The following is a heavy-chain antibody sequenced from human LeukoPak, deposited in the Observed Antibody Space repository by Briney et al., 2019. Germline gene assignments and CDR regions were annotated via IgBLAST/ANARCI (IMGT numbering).Heavy chain of an antibody. CDR1: GGTFSSYA. D-gene: IGHD2-15*01. V-gene: IGHV1-69*13. CDR3: ATDRGRYCSGGSCYFGSVFDY. Sequence: GASVKVSCKASGGTFSSYATSWARQAPGQGLEWMGGIIPIFGTANYAQKFQGRVTITADESTSTAYMELSSLRSEDTAVYYCATDRGRYCSGGSCYFGSVFDYWGQGTLVTVSS. CDR2: IIPIFGTA. J-gene: IGHJ4*02.